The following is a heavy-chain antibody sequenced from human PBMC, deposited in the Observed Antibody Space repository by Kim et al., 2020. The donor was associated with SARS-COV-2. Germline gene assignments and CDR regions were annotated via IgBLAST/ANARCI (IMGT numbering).Heavy chain of an antibody. V-gene: IGHV4-34*01. D-gene: IGHD1-20*01. CDR3: ARVIRRAYMRPAWGPDY. CDR2: INHSGST. J-gene: IGHJ4*02. CDR1: GGSFSGYY. Sequence: SETLSLTCAVYGGSFSGYYWSWIRQPPGKGLEWIGEINHSGSTNYNPSLKSRVTISVDTSKNQFSLKLSSVTAADTAVYYCARVIRRAYMRPAWGPDYWGQGTLVTVSS.